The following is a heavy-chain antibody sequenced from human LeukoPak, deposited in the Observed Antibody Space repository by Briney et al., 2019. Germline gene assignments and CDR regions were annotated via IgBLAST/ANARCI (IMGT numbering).Heavy chain of an antibody. CDR1: GYTFTSYY. V-gene: IGHV1-46*01. CDR3: ARDGIDDCVWGSYRYNYFDY. J-gene: IGHJ4*02. Sequence: ASVKVSCKASGYTFTSYYMHWVRQAPGQGLEWMGIINPSGGSTSYAQKFQGRVTMTRDMSTSTVYMELSSLRSEDAAVYYCARDGIDDCVWGSYRYNYFDYWGQGTLVTVSS. CDR2: INPSGGST. D-gene: IGHD3-16*02.